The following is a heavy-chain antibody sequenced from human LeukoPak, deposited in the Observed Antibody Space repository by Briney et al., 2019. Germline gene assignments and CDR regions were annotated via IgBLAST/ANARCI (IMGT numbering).Heavy chain of an antibody. CDR1: GYTFTDYY. J-gene: IGHJ4*02. D-gene: IGHD2-2*01. V-gene: IGHV1-2*02. CDR3: ARANALYCSSTSCLFDY. CDR2: INPNSGGT. Sequence: ASVKVSCKASGYTFTDYYIHWVRQAPGQGLEWMTWINPNSGGTYYAQNFHDRITLTRDTSISTAYMELSRLRSDDTAIYYCARANALYCSSTSCLFDYWGQGTLVTVSS.